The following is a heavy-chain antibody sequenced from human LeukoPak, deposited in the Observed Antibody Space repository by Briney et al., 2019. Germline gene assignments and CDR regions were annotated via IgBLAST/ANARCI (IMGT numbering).Heavy chain of an antibody. D-gene: IGHD6-13*01. Sequence: PSETLSLTCTVSGGSISSAGYYWSWIRQRPGKGLEWMGFIYYSGTTYYNPSLKSRAFISLNTSQNQVSLQLSSVTAADTAVYYCARATGGAAAADFDPWGQGTLVTVSS. CDR1: GGSISSAGYY. J-gene: IGHJ5*02. V-gene: IGHV4-31*03. CDR3: ARATGGAAAADFDP. CDR2: IYYSGTT.